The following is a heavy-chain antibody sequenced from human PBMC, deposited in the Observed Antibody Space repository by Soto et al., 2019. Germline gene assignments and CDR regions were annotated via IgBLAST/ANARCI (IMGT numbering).Heavy chain of an antibody. V-gene: IGHV4-39*07. J-gene: IGHJ3*02. CDR1: GGSISSSSYY. D-gene: IGHD3-10*01. CDR2: IYYSGRT. Sequence: LSLTCTVSGGSISSSSYYWGWIRQPPGKGLEWIGSIYYSGRTYYNPSLESRVTISVDTSKNQFSLKLSSVTAADTAVYYCARGASGSRYAFVIWGQRTM. CDR3: ARGASGSRYAFVI.